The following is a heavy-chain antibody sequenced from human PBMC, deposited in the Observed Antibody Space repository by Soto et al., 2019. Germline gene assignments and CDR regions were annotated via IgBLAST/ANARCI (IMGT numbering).Heavy chain of an antibody. CDR2: ISYDGSNK. Sequence: GGSLRLSCAASGFTFSSYAMHWVRQAPGKGLEWVAVISYDGSNKYYADSVKGRFTISRDNSKNTLYLQMNSLRAEDTAVYYCASPYSSSWPHRNWFDPWGQGTLVTVSS. D-gene: IGHD6-13*01. CDR1: GFTFSSYA. V-gene: IGHV3-30-3*01. CDR3: ASPYSSSWPHRNWFDP. J-gene: IGHJ5*02.